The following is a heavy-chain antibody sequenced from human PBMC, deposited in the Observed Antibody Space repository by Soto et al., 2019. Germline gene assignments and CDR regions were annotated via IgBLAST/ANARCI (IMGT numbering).Heavy chain of an antibody. CDR2: ISGYNGNT. CDR1: EYSFATHG. CDR3: AGIHSSGWGNWFAP. V-gene: IGHV1-18*01. Sequence: QAQLVQSGPEMKKPGASVKVSCKAPEYSFATHGITWVRQAPGQGLEWLGRISGYNGNTKSADKLQDRIIVTTETSTSTAYMELWRLTSDDTAVYYCAGIHSSGWGNWFAPWGQGTQVTVSS. D-gene: IGHD6-19*01. J-gene: IGHJ5*02.